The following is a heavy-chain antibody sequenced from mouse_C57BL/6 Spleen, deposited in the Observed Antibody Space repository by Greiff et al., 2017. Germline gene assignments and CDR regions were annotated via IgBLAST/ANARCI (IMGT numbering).Heavy chain of an antibody. Sequence: VQLQQPGAELVRPGSSVKLSCKASGYTFTSYWMHWVKQRPIQGLEWIGNIDPSDSETHYNQKFKDKATLTVDKSSSTAYMQLSSLTSEDSAVYYCARGNGYYGWYFDVWGTGTTVTVSS. CDR3: ARGNGYYGWYFDV. J-gene: IGHJ1*03. V-gene: IGHV1-52*01. D-gene: IGHD2-3*01. CDR2: IDPSDSET. CDR1: GYTFTSYW.